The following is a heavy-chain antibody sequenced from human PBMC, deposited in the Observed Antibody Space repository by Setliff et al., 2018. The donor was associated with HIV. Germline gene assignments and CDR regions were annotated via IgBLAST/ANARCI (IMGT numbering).Heavy chain of an antibody. CDR2: VTPILHTT. J-gene: IGHJ4*02. CDR3: ARDFGGRWTFDY. D-gene: IGHD3-10*01. V-gene: IGHV1-69*05. CDR1: GDTFSTYV. Sequence: ASVKVSCKSSGDTFSTYVFTWVRQAPGQGLEWMGGVTPILHTTNYAQKFQGRVTITTDESTSTAYMELSSLTSEDTAIYYCARDFGGRWTFDYWGQGTLVTVSS.